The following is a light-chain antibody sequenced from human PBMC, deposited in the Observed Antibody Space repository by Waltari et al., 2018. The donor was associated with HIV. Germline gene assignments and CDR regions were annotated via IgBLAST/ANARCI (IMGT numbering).Light chain of an antibody. CDR1: ALPNQY. Sequence: SYELTQPPSVSVSPGQTARIPCSGHALPNQYAHWYQQKPGQAPMLIIYKDSERPSGIPERISGSSSGTAVTLTIGEVQAEDEADYYCQSVDNSGTFWVFGGGTKLTVL. CDR3: QSVDNSGTFWV. J-gene: IGLJ3*02. V-gene: IGLV3-25*03. CDR2: KDS.